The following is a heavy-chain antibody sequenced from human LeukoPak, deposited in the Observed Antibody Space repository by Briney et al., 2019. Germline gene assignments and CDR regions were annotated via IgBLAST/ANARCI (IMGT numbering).Heavy chain of an antibody. CDR1: GFTFSTYG. Sequence: PGGSLRLSCAASGFTFSTYGLHWVRQAPGKGLEWVAFIRNDGGNKYYADSVKGRFTISRDNSRNTLSLQMNSLRVEDTAVYYCAKIEVSATLDYWGQGTLVTVSP. CDR2: IRNDGGNK. V-gene: IGHV3-30*02. J-gene: IGHJ4*02. CDR3: AKIEVSATLDY. D-gene: IGHD5/OR15-5a*01.